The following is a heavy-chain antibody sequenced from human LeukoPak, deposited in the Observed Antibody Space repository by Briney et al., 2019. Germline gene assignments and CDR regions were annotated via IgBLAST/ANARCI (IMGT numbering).Heavy chain of an antibody. CDR1: GGSFSDYY. J-gene: IGHJ6*03. V-gene: IGHV4-34*01. Sequence: SETLSLTCAVYGGSFSDYYWSWIRQPPGKGLEWIGEINHSGNSNYNPSLKSRVTISVDTSKNQFSLKLSSVTAADTAVYYCARGDSSGYYYGTYYMDVWGKGTTVTVSS. CDR2: INHSGNS. D-gene: IGHD3-22*01. CDR3: ARGDSSGYYYGTYYMDV.